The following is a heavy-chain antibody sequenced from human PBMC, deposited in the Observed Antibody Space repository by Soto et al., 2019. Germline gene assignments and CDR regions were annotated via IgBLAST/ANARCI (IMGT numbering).Heavy chain of an antibody. Sequence: VQLVESGGGLVKPGGSLRLSCAGSGFTFSSYSMNWVRQAPGKGLEWVAVISYDGSNKYYADSVKGRFTISRDNSKNTLYLQMNSLRAEDTAVYYCAKYSSSSLTYYYYGMDVWGQGTTVTVSS. CDR1: GFTFSSYS. CDR3: AKYSSSSLTYYYYGMDV. CDR2: ISYDGSNK. V-gene: IGHV3-30*18. J-gene: IGHJ6*02. D-gene: IGHD6-13*01.